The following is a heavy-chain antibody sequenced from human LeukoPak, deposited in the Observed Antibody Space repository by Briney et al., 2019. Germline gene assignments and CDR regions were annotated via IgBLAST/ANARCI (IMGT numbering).Heavy chain of an antibody. CDR2: TSSSGSTI. Sequence: GGSLRLSCAASGFTFSSYEMNWVRQAPGKGLEWVSYTSSSGSTIYYADSVKGQFTISRDNAKNSLYLQMNSLRAEDTAVYYCANYLTKRNYYYGMDVWGQGTTVTVSS. J-gene: IGHJ6*02. CDR3: ANYLTKRNYYYGMDV. V-gene: IGHV3-48*03. D-gene: IGHD1-1*01. CDR1: GFTFSSYE.